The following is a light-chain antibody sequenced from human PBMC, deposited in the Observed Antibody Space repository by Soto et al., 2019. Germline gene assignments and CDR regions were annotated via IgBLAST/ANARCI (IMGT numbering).Light chain of an antibody. J-gene: IGKJ1*01. CDR3: QQYKNLPVT. CDR2: GSS. V-gene: IGKV3-15*01. CDR1: QSVSSN. Sequence: EIVMTQSPATLSVSPGERATLSCRASQSVSSNLAGYQLKPCQAPRLLIYGSSTRATGIPARFRGSGSGTEFNLTISSLQSEDFAVYNCQQYKNLPVTFGQGTKVEIK.